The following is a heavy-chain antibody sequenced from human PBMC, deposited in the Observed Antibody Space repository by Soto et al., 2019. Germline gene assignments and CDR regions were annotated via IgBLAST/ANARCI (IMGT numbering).Heavy chain of an antibody. Sequence: PGGSLRLSCAASGFIFNSYGMSWVRQAPGMGLEWVSTISGSGGFIYYADSVKGRFTISRDNAKNSLYLQMNSLRAEDTAVYYCARPIAVAGPWGQGALVTVSS. V-gene: IGHV3-21*01. CDR2: ISGSGGFI. CDR3: ARPIAVAGP. CDR1: GFIFNSYG. J-gene: IGHJ5*02. D-gene: IGHD6-19*01.